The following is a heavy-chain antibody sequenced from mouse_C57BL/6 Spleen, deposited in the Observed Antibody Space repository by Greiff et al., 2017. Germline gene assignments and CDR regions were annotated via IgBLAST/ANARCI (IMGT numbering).Heavy chain of an antibody. CDR3: ARETDYYGSSYFAY. Sequence: EVQLVESGPGLVKPSQSLSLTCSVTGYSITSGYYWNWIRQFPGNKLEWMGYISYDGSNNYNPSLKNRISLTRDTSKNQFFLKLNSVTTEDTATYYCARETDYYGSSYFAYWGQGTLVTVSA. CDR2: ISYDGSN. CDR1: GYSITSGYY. D-gene: IGHD1-1*01. J-gene: IGHJ3*01. V-gene: IGHV3-6*01.